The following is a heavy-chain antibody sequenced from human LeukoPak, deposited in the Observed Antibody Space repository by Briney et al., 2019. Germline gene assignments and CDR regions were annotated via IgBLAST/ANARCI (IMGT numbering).Heavy chain of an antibody. Sequence: ASVKVSCKASGYTFTSYDINWVRQATGQGLEWMGWMNPNSGNTSYAQKFQGRVTITRNTSISTAYMELSSLRSEDTAVYYCARSLSCSSSSCYREPFDYWGQGTLVTVSS. J-gene: IGHJ4*02. CDR1: GYTFTSYD. CDR3: ARSLSCSSSSCYREPFDY. D-gene: IGHD2-2*02. CDR2: MNPNSGNT. V-gene: IGHV1-8*03.